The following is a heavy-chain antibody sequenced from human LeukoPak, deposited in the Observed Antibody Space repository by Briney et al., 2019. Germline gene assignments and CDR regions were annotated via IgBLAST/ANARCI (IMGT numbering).Heavy chain of an antibody. Sequence: GGSLRLSCAASGFTFSSYWMHWVRQAPGKGLVWVSRISTDGSSTNSADSVKGRLTISRDNAKNTLYLQMNSMRAEDTAVYYCVREYSSSTGRAFDMWGQGTIVTVSP. CDR2: ISTDGSST. V-gene: IGHV3-74*01. CDR1: GFTFSSYW. CDR3: VREYSSSTGRAFDM. D-gene: IGHD6-6*01. J-gene: IGHJ3*02.